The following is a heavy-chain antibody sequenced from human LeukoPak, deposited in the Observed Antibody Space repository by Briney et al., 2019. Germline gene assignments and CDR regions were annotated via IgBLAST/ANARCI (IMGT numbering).Heavy chain of an antibody. J-gene: IGHJ5*02. CDR3: ARVAPPNYDYVWGSYRYIRWFDP. CDR2: IVHSGST. Sequence: SETLSLTCGVYGGSFSGYYWSWIRQPPGKGLEWIGEIVHSGSTNYNPSLRSRVTISVDTSKNQFSLKLSSVTAADTAVYYCARVAPPNYDYVWGSYRYIRWFDPWGQGTLVTVSS. V-gene: IGHV4-34*12. CDR1: GGSFSGYY. D-gene: IGHD3-16*02.